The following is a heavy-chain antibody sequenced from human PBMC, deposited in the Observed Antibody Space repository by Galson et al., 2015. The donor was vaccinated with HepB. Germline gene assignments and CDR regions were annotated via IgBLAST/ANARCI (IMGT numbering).Heavy chain of an antibody. CDR3: AGHSSGWYAVSYYFDY. CDR2: ISGSGGST. Sequence: SLRLSCAASGFTFSSYAMSWVRQAPGKGLEWVSAISGSGGSTYYADSVKGRFTISRDNSKNTLYLRMNSLRAEDTAVYYCAGHSSGWYAVSYYFDYWGQGTLVTVSS. V-gene: IGHV3-23*01. D-gene: IGHD6-19*01. CDR1: GFTFSSYA. J-gene: IGHJ4*02.